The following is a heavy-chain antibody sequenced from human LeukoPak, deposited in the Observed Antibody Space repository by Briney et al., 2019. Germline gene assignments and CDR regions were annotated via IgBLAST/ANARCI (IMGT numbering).Heavy chain of an antibody. D-gene: IGHD3-22*01. Sequence: ASVKVSCKASGYTFTSYAMHWVRQAPGQRLEWMGWINAGNGNTKYSQKFQGRVTITRDTSASTAYMELSSLRSEDTAVYYCARDPPNYYDSSGSWDYWGQGTLVTVSS. CDR1: GYTFTSYA. CDR3: ARDPPNYYDSSGSWDY. V-gene: IGHV1-3*01. J-gene: IGHJ4*02. CDR2: INAGNGNT.